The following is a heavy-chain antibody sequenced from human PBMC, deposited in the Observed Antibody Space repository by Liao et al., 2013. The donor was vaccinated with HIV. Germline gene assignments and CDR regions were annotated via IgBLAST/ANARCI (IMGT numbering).Heavy chain of an antibody. J-gene: IGHJ4*02. CDR1: GGSFSGYY. Sequence: QVQLQQWGAGLLKPSETLSLTCAVYGGSFSGYYWSWIRQPPGKGLEWIGEINHSGSTNYNPSLKSRVTISVDTSKSQFSLNLSSVTAADTAVYYCARGLRPGFYFDYWGQGTLVTVSS. D-gene: IGHD3-9*01. V-gene: IGHV4-34*01. CDR2: INHSGST. CDR3: ARGLRPGFYFDY.